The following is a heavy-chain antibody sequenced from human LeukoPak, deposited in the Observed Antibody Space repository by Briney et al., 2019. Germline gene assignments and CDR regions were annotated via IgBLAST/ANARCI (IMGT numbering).Heavy chain of an antibody. J-gene: IGHJ4*02. V-gene: IGHV3-30*04. Sequence: GGSLSLSCAASGFTFSSYAVHWVRQAPGKGLEWVALISYDGSNKYYTDSVKGRFTISRDNSKNTLYLQMNSLRAEDTAVYYCARELSRIAVAGSKAPFDYWGQGTLVTVSS. CDR3: ARELSRIAVAGSKAPFDY. CDR2: ISYDGSNK. CDR1: GFTFSSYA. D-gene: IGHD6-19*01.